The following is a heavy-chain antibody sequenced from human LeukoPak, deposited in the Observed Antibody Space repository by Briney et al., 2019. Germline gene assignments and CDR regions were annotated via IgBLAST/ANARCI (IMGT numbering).Heavy chain of an antibody. J-gene: IGHJ3*02. V-gene: IGHV5-51*01. CDR2: IYPGDSDT. Sequence: GESLKISCKGSGYSFTSYWIGWVRQMPGKGLEWMGIIYPGDSDTRYSPSFQGQVTISADKSIGTAYLQWSSLKASDTAMYYCARQGLERGVDDAFDIWGQGTMVTVSS. CDR1: GYSFTSYW. CDR3: ARQGLERGVDDAFDI. D-gene: IGHD1-1*01.